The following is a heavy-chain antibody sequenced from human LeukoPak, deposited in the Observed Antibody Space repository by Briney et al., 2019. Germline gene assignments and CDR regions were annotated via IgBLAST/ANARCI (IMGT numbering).Heavy chain of an antibody. CDR1: GGSFSGYY. CDR2: INHSGSI. CDR3: ARGLSGPRLQD. J-gene: IGHJ4*02. Sequence: SETLSLTCAVYGGSFSGYYWSWIRHPPEKGLEWIGEINHSGSINYNPSLKSRVTISVDTSKNQFSLKLSSVTAADPAVYYCARGLSGPRLQDWGQGTLVTVSS. D-gene: IGHD5-12*01. V-gene: IGHV4-34*01.